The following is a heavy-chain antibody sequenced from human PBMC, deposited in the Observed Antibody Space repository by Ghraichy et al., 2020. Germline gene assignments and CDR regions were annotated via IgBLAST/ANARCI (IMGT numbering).Heavy chain of an antibody. D-gene: IGHD5-18*01. CDR1: GGSISSYY. J-gene: IGHJ4*02. Sequence: SETLSLTCTVSGGSISSYYWSWIRQPPGKGLEWIGYIYYSGSTNYNPSLKSRVTISVDTSKNQFSLKLSSVTAADTAVYYCARDRVGGYSYGYMGGDAFDIWGQGTLVTVSS. CDR3: ARDRVGGYSYGYMGGDAFDI. V-gene: IGHV4-59*01. CDR2: IYYSGST.